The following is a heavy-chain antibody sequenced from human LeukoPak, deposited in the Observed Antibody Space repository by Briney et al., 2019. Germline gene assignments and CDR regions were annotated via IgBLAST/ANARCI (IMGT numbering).Heavy chain of an antibody. V-gene: IGHV3-23*01. J-gene: IGHJ4*02. CDR1: GFPFSSYA. CDR3: AKDRLAVAVYYFDY. CDR2: ISGSDGNT. Sequence: GGSLRLSCAASGFPFSSYAMSWVRQAPGKGLEWVSGISGSDGNTYYADSVKGRFTTSRDNSKNTLYLQMNSLRAEDTAVYYCAKDRLAVAVYYFDYWGRGTLVTVSS. D-gene: IGHD6-19*01.